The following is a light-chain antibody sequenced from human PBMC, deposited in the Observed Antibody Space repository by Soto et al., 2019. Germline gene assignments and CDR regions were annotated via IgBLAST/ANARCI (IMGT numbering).Light chain of an antibody. Sequence: DIQMAQSPSTLSASVGERVTITCRASQSISSWLAWYQQKPGKATRLLIYKASSLESGVPSRFSGSGSGTDFTLTISSLQPEDLGTYYCLQDYSYPRTFGQGTKVDI. CDR2: KAS. CDR3: LQDYSYPRT. CDR1: QSISSW. V-gene: IGKV1-5*03. J-gene: IGKJ1*01.